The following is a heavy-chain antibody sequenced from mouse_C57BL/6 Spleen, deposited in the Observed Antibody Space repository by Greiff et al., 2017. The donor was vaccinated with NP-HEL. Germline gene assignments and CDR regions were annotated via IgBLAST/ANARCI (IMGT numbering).Heavy chain of an antibody. CDR3: GRWPPNFDAMDY. CDR1: GYTFTSYW. D-gene: IGHD4-1*01. V-gene: IGHV1-50*01. CDR2: IDPSDSYT. J-gene: IGHJ4*01. Sequence: VQLQQPGAELVKPGASVKLSCKASGYTFTSYWMQWVKQRPGQGLEWIGEIDPSDSYTNYNQKFKGKATLTVDTSSSTAYLQLSSLTSEDSAGYYCGRWPPNFDAMDYGGQGTSVTVSS.